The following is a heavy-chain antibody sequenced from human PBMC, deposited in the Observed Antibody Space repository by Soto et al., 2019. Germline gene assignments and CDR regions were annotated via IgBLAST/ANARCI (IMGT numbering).Heavy chain of an antibody. Sequence: HPGGSLRLSCAASGFTFSSYAMSWVRQAPGKGLEWVSAISGSGGSTYYADSVKGRFTISRDNSKNTLYLQMNSLRAEDTAVYYCAKVPAIVVVVAATTYFDYWGQGTLVTVSS. D-gene: IGHD2-15*01. J-gene: IGHJ4*02. V-gene: IGHV3-23*01. CDR1: GFTFSSYA. CDR3: AKVPAIVVVVAATTYFDY. CDR2: ISGSGGST.